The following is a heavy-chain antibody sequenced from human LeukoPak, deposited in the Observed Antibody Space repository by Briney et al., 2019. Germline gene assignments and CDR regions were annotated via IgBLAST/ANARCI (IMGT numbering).Heavy chain of an antibody. CDR1: GYTFTSYG. D-gene: IGHD5-18*01. V-gene: IGHV1-69*13. CDR2: IIPIFGTA. CDR3: ARDIGVGYSYGYFLPGGNLDY. Sequence: SVKVSCKASGYTFTSYGISWVRQAPGQGLEWMGGIIPIFGTANYAQKFQGRITITADESTSTAYMELSSLRSEDTAVYYCARDIGVGYSYGYFLPGGNLDYWGQGTLVTVSS. J-gene: IGHJ4*02.